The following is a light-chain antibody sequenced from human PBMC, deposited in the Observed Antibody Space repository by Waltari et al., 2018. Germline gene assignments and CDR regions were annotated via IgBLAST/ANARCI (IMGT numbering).Light chain of an antibody. CDR2: AAS. Sequence: EMVMTQSPATLSVSPGEIATLSCRASQSVSIDLAWYQQKSGQAPRLLIYAASNRATGIPARFNGGGSGTEFTLTISSLQSGDSAVYYCQQYNNWPLTFGQGTKVEIK. CDR3: QQYNNWPLT. J-gene: IGKJ1*01. CDR1: QSVSID. V-gene: IGKV3-15*01.